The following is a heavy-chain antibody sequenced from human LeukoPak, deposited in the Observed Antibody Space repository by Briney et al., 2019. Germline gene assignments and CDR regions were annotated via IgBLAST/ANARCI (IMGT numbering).Heavy chain of an antibody. J-gene: IGHJ6*02. CDR2: ISGGGSA. Sequence: GGSLRLSCAASGFTFNTYAISWVRQPPGEGLEWVSFISGGGSALYADSVKGRFTISRDNSKNTLYLQMNSLRAEDTAVYYCARDRHYGMDVWGQGTTVTVSS. V-gene: IGHV3-23*01. CDR1: GFTFNTYA. CDR3: ARDRHYGMDV.